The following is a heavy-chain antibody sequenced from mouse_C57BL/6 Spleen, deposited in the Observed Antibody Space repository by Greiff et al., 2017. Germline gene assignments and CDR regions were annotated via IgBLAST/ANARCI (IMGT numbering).Heavy chain of an antibody. CDR2: ISYDGSN. CDR1: GYSITSGYY. D-gene: IGHD2-2*01. Sequence: EVKLMESGPGLVKPSQSLSLTCSVTGYSITSGYYWNWIRQFPGNKLEWMGYISYDGSNNYNPSLKNRISITRDTSKNQFFLKLNSVTTEDTATYYCARGNYGYDVGVAYWGQGTLVTVSA. CDR3: ARGNYGYDVGVAY. J-gene: IGHJ3*01. V-gene: IGHV3-6*01.